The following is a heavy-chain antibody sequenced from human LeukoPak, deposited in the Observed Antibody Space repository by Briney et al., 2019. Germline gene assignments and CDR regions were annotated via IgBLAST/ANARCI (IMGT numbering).Heavy chain of an antibody. Sequence: SETLSLTCAVYGGSFSGYYWSWIRQPPGKGLEWIGEINHSGSTNYNPSLKSRVTISVDTSKNQFSLKLSSVTAADTAVYYCVGSETLNSIVGPTRPSNWFDPGGQGTLVTVSS. D-gene: IGHD1-26*01. J-gene: IGHJ5*02. CDR3: VGSETLNSIVGPTRPSNWFDP. V-gene: IGHV4-34*01. CDR2: INHSGST. CDR1: GGSFSGYY.